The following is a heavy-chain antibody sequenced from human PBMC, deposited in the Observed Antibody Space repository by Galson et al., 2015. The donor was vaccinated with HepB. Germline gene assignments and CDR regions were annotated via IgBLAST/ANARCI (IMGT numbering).Heavy chain of an antibody. Sequence: SLRLSCAASGFTSSGSAIHWVRQAYGKGPEWIGHIRSKATNFAALYVPSLKGRFTIPRDDSKNLAYLHMRSLKTDDTAVYYCVRSGDFSGYSSRWGQGTLVTVSS. V-gene: IGHV3-73*01. D-gene: IGHD6-13*01. J-gene: IGHJ4*02. CDR1: GFTSSGSA. CDR2: IRSKATNFAA. CDR3: VRSGDFSGYSSR.